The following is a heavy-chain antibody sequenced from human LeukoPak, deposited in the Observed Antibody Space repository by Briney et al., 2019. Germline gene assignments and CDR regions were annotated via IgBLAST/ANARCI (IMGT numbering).Heavy chain of an antibody. Sequence: ASVKVSCKASGYTFTGYYMHWVRQAPGQGLEWMGWMNPNSGGTNYAQKFQGRVTMTRDTSISTAYMELSRLRSDDTAVYYCARGSYTASHRRVYYFDYWGQGTLVTVSS. CDR3: ARGSYTASHRRVYYFDY. J-gene: IGHJ4*02. CDR2: MNPNSGGT. D-gene: IGHD5-18*01. CDR1: GYTFTGYY. V-gene: IGHV1-2*02.